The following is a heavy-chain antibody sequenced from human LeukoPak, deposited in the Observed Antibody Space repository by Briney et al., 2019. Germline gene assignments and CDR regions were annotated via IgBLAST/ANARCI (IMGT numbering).Heavy chain of an antibody. CDR2: ISSSSSTI. CDR3: ARAHYAYCGGDCYAFGY. Sequence: GGSQRLSCAASGFTFNSYSMNWVRQAPGKGLEWVSYISSSSSTIYYADSVKGRFTISRGNAKNSLYLQMNSLRAEDTAVYYCARAHYAYCGGDCYAFGYWGQGTLVTVSS. CDR1: GFTFNSYS. D-gene: IGHD2-21*01. J-gene: IGHJ4*02. V-gene: IGHV3-48*01.